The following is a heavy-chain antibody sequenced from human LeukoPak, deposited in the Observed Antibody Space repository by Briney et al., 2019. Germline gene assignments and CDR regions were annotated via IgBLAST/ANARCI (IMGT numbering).Heavy chain of an antibody. CDR3: ARTTVTIQPIVYFDY. CDR1: GGSLSGFY. CDR2: ISYTGST. D-gene: IGHD4-17*01. V-gene: IGHV4-59*12. J-gene: IGHJ4*02. Sequence: SETLSLTCTVSGGSLSGFYWSWIRQPPGKGLEWIGYISYTGSTNYNPSLKSRVIISVDTSKNQLSLKLSSVTAADTAVYYCARTTVTIQPIVYFDYWGQGTLVTVSS.